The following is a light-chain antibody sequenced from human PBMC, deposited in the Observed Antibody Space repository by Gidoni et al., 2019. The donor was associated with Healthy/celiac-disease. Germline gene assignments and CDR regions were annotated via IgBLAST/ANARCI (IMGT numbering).Light chain of an antibody. Sequence: EIVMMQSPATLSVSPGERATLSCRASQSVSSNLAWYQQQPGQTPRLLIYGASTRATGIPARFSGSGSGTEFTLTISSLQSEDFAVYYCQQYNNWPPLTFGQXTRLEIK. CDR2: GAS. V-gene: IGKV3-15*01. J-gene: IGKJ5*01. CDR1: QSVSSN. CDR3: QQYNNWPPLT.